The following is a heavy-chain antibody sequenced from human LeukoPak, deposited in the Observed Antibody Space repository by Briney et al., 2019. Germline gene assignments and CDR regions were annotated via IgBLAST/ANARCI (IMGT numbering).Heavy chain of an antibody. Sequence: GRSLRLSCAASGFTFSSYAMHWVRQAPGKGLEWVAVISYDGSNKYYADSVKGRFTISRDNSKNTLYLQMNSLRAEDTAVYYCARAPYCTNGECSLDYWGQGTLVTVSS. CDR1: GFTFSSYA. D-gene: IGHD2-8*01. CDR2: ISYDGSNK. V-gene: IGHV3-30-3*01. CDR3: ARAPYCTNGECSLDY. J-gene: IGHJ4*02.